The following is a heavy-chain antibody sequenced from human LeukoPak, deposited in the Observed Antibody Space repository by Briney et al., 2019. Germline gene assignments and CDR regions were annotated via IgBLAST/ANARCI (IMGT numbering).Heavy chain of an antibody. J-gene: IGHJ4*02. CDR2: INPNSGTT. D-gene: IGHD1-26*01. CDR1: GYTFTAYF. Sequence: ASVKVSCKASGYTFTAYFIHWVRQAPGQGLEWMGWINPNSGTTNYAQMFLGRVTLTRDTSITTAYMDLSGLRSDDTAVYYCARGDPWDYWGQGTLVTVSS. CDR3: ARGDPWDY. V-gene: IGHV1-2*02.